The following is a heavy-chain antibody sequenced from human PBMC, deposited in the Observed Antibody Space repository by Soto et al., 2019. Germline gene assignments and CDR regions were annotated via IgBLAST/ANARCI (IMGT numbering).Heavy chain of an antibody. CDR1: GYSFPDHW. J-gene: IGHJ4*02. CDR3: ARVDPNGGTSSNYFDF. Sequence: PGESLKISCQGSGYSFPDHWIGWVRQMPGKGLEWMGIIFPADYDIKYSPTFQGQVAISADRSIKTAYLQWSSLKASDTAMYYCARVDPNGGTSSNYFDFWGPGTLVTAPQ. D-gene: IGHD2-15*01. V-gene: IGHV5-51*01. CDR2: IFPADYDI.